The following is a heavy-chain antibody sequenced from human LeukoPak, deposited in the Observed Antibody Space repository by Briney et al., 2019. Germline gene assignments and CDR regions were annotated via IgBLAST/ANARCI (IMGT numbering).Heavy chain of an antibody. CDR1: GLTLSNVW. J-gene: IGHJ6*02. Sequence: GGSLRLSCAVSGLTLSNVWMNWVRQAPGKGLEWVASINHNGNVNYYVDSVKGRFTISRDNAKNSLYLQMSNLRAEDTAVYFCARGGGLDVWGQGATVTVSS. CDR2: INHNGNVN. V-gene: IGHV3-7*03. CDR3: ARGGGLDV. D-gene: IGHD3-16*01.